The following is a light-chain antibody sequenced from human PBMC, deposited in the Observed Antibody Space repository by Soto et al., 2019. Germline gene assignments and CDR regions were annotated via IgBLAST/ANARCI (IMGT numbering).Light chain of an antibody. CDR1: RDISNS. CDR3: QQTSAFPRT. J-gene: IGKJ1*01. V-gene: IGKV1-12*01. CDR2: GAS. Sequence: IHMTLSPSSVSASVGYRVTITCRASRDISNSLAWYQQTKGKAPKLLIRGASSLHRGVPSRFSGGGEGTEFNLTISSLQTEDFATYYCQQTSAFPRTFGQGTKVDI.